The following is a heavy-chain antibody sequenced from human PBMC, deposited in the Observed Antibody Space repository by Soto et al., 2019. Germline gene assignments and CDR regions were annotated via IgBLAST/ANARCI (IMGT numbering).Heavy chain of an antibody. CDR3: ASHGVTMVRGVIITAGWFDP. D-gene: IGHD3-10*01. J-gene: IGHJ5*02. Sequence: QLQLQESGPGLVKPSETLSLTCTVSGGSISSSSYYWGWIRQPPGKGLEWIGSIYYNESTYYNPSLKSRVTISVDTSKNQFFLKLSFVTAADTAVYYCASHGVTMVRGVIITAGWFDPWGQGTLVTVSS. V-gene: IGHV4-39*01. CDR2: IYYNEST. CDR1: GGSISSSSYY.